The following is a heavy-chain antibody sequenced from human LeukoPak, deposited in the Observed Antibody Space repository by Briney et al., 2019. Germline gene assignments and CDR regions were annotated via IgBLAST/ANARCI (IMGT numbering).Heavy chain of an antibody. D-gene: IGHD2-2*01. Sequence: GASVKVSCKASGYTFTGYYMHWVRQAPGQGLEWMGGIIPIFGTANFAQKFQGRVTITTDESTSTAYMELSSLRSEDTAVYYCARGATIVPAAIDYYYYYMDVWGKGTTVTVSS. J-gene: IGHJ6*03. CDR3: ARGATIVPAAIDYYYYYMDV. V-gene: IGHV1-69*05. CDR1: GYTFTGYY. CDR2: IIPIFGTA.